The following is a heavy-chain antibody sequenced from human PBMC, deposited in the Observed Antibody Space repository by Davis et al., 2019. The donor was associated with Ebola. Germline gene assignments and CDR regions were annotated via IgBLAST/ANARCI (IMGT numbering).Heavy chain of an antibody. CDR2: VNQDGSKI. CDR3: AREGGGSWGY. J-gene: IGHJ4*02. D-gene: IGHD1-26*01. V-gene: IGHV3-7*03. CDR1: GSPSSSYC. Sequence: PGGSLRPSCPPPGSPSSSYCTSCVRQAPGKGLAWVANVNQDGSKISYVDSVKGRFTVSRDNAKNSVYLQMDRLRAGDTAVYYCAREGGGSWGYWGQGTLVTVSS.